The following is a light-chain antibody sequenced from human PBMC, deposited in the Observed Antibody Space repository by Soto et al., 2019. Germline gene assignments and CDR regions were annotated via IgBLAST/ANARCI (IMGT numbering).Light chain of an antibody. V-gene: IGLV2-14*01. CDR2: EVT. CDR1: SSDVGGYDF. Sequence: QSVLTQPASVSGSPGQSITISCTGTSSDVGGYDFVSRYRQYPGQAPKILIYEVTHRPSGVPDRFSGSKSGNTASLTISGLQADDEADYYCSSYTITSSPVFGPGTKLTVL. J-gene: IGLJ1*01. CDR3: SSYTITSSPV.